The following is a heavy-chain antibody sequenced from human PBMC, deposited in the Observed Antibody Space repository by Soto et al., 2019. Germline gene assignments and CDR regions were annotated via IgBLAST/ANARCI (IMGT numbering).Heavy chain of an antibody. V-gene: IGHV3-23*01. CDR3: ARDPSTVVAAAIAYYGMDV. CDR2: ISDSGST. CDR1: GFTFSTYA. Sequence: PGGSLRLSCTASGFTFSTYAMSWVRQAPGKGLEWVSTISDSGSTYYADSVKGRFTISRDNSKNTLYLEMNSLRAEDTAVYHCARDPSTVVAAAIAYYGMDVWGQGTTVTVSS. D-gene: IGHD2-2*02. J-gene: IGHJ6*02.